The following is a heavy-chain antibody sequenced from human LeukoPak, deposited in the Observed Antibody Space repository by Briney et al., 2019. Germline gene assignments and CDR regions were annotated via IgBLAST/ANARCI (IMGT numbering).Heavy chain of an antibody. V-gene: IGHV4-39*01. D-gene: IGHD3/OR15-3a*01. CDR3: ARRRHNFDFYDV. CDR1: GDSIISNIYW. Sequence: ASETLSLTCTVSGDSIISNIYWWDWVRLPPGKGLEWIGATFYTGRTFYSPSLKSRVTISVDTSKNQFSLDLSSATAADTAVYYCARRRHNFDFYDVWGQGTRSPSPQ. J-gene: IGHJ3*01. CDR2: TFYTGRT.